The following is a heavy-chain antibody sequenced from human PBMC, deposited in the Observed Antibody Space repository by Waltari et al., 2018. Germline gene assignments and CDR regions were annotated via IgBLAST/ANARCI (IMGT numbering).Heavy chain of an antibody. CDR2: IYHTEST. D-gene: IGHD1-1*01. J-gene: IGHJ4*02. V-gene: IGHV4-38-2*02. CDR3: ARDEITNWNFFDY. Sequence: QVQLQESGPGLVKPSETLSLTCAVSGYSISSAYYWGWIRQSPGKGLEWIGSIYHTESTSYNPSLKDRVTISVDPSKNQFALKLSSVTAADTAVYYCARDEITNWNFFDYWGQGLLVTVSS. CDR1: GYSISSAYY.